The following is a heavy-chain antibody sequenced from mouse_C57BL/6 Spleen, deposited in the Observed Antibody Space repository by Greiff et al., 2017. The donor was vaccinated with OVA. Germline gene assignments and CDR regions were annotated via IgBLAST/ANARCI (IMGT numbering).Heavy chain of an antibody. J-gene: IGHJ1*03. D-gene: IGHD1-1*01. CDR1: GFTFSDYY. Sequence: EVKLMESEGGLVQPGSSMKLSCTASGFTFSDYYMAWVRQVPEQGLEWVANINYDGSSTYYLDSLKSRFIISRDNAKSILYLQMSSLKSEDTATYYCAREGNYYCSSYGYFDVWGTGTTVTVSS. CDR2: INYDGSST. V-gene: IGHV5-16*01. CDR3: AREGNYYCSSYGYFDV.